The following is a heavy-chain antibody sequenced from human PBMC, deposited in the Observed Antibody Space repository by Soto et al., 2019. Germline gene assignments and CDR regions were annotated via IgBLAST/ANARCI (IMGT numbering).Heavy chain of an antibody. Sequence: PGGSLRLSCAGSGFTLTRSAVSWVRQAPGKGLEWVSGMRACGSATYYADSVNAYFTISRDIAKNTFYLQMNGLSVEVSAIYYCAKDMGHLLETCDYWGHGTLVAVCS. CDR2: MRACGSAT. V-gene: IGHV3-23*01. CDR1: GFTLTRSA. CDR3: AKDMGHLLETCDY. J-gene: IGHJ4*01. D-gene: IGHD2-21*01.